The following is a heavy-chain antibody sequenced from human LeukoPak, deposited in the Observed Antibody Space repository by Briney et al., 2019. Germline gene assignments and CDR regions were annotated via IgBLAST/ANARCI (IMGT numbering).Heavy chain of an antibody. V-gene: IGHV3-9*01. Sequence: PGGSLRLSCAASGFTFVDYAMHWVRQPPGKGLEWVSGISWNSLTIGYADSVKGRFTISRDNSKNTLYLQMNSLRAEDTAVYYCAKDQYGGRIDYWGQGTLVTVSS. CDR3: AKDQYGGRIDY. D-gene: IGHD4-23*01. CDR1: GFTFVDYA. J-gene: IGHJ4*02. CDR2: ISWNSLTI.